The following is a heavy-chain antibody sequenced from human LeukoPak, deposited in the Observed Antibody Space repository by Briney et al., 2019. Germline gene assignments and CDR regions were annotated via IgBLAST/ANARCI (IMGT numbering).Heavy chain of an antibody. CDR3: AKDSYDSSGYYLPDFDY. J-gene: IGHJ4*02. V-gene: IGHV3-43*02. D-gene: IGHD3-22*01. CDR2: ISGDGGST. Sequence: GGSLRLSCAASGFTFSSYEMNWVRQAPGKGLEWVSLISGDGGSTYYADSVKGRFTISRDNSKNSLYLQMNSLRTEDTALYYCAKDSYDSSGYYLPDFDYWGQGTLVTVSS. CDR1: GFTFSSYE.